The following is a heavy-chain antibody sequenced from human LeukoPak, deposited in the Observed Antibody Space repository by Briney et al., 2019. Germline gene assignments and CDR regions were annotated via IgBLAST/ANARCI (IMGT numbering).Heavy chain of an antibody. Sequence: SETLSLTCTVSGGSISSSSYYWGWIRQPPGKGLEWIGTIHYSGSTYYNPSLKSRVTISVDTSKNQFSLKLSSVTAADTAVYYCATLGFSSGYYYYFDHWGQGTLVTVSS. D-gene: IGHD3-22*01. CDR3: ATLGFSSGYYYYFDH. J-gene: IGHJ4*02. CDR2: IHYSGST. V-gene: IGHV4-39*07. CDR1: GGSISSSSYY.